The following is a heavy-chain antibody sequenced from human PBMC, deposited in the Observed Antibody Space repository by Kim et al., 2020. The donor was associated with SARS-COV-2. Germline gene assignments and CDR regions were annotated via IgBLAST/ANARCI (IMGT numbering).Heavy chain of an antibody. J-gene: IGHJ6*02. CDR1: GFTFSSYA. Sequence: GGSLRLSCAASGFTFSSYAMSWVRQAPGKGLEWVSAISGSGGSTYYADSVKGRFTISRDNSKNTLYLQMNSLRAEDTAVYYCAKVPSGMVTYYYYGMDVSGHGTTVTVSS. D-gene: IGHD5-18*01. CDR3: AKVPSGMVTYYYYGMDV. V-gene: IGHV3-23*01. CDR2: ISGSGGST.